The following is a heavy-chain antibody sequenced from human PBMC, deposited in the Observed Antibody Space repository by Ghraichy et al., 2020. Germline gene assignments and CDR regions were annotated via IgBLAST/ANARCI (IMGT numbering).Heavy chain of an antibody. D-gene: IGHD2-15*01. CDR1: GFTFSSYA. J-gene: IGHJ1*01. CDR2: ISGSGGNT. CDR3: AKDVGRGGGSCFHH. Sequence: GESLNISCAASGFTFSSYAMSWVRQAPGKGLEWVSAISGSGGNTYYADSVKGRFTFSRDNSKNMLYLQMNSLRAEDTAVYYCAKDVGRGGGSCFHHWGQGTLVTVSS. V-gene: IGHV3-23*01.